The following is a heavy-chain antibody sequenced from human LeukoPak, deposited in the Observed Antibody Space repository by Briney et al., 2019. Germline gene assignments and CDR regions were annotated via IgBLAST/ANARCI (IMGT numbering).Heavy chain of an antibody. CDR1: GFSLSTSGVR. CDR2: IDWDDDK. J-gene: IGHJ4*02. V-gene: IGHV2-70*04. Sequence: SGPTLVNPTQTLTLTCTFSGFSLSTSGVRVSWIRQPPGKALEWLARIDWDDDKFYSAFLKTRLTISKDTSKNQVILIMTNMDPVDTATYYCARIESSDAFDYWGQGTLVTVSS. D-gene: IGHD6-19*01. CDR3: ARIESSDAFDY.